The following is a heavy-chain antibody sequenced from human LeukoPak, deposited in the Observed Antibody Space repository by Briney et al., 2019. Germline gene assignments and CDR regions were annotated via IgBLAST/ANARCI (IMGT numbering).Heavy chain of an antibody. V-gene: IGHV7-4-1*02. CDR3: ARERRSSSPGEQQLVRAFDI. Sequence: ASVKVSCKASGYTFTNYAMNWVRQAPGQGLEWMGWINTNTGNPTYAQGFTGRFVFSLDTSVSTAYLQISSLKAEDTAMYNCARERRSSSPGEQQLVRAFDIWGQGTMVTVSS. CDR1: GYTFTNYA. D-gene: IGHD6-13*01. J-gene: IGHJ3*02. CDR2: INTNTGNP.